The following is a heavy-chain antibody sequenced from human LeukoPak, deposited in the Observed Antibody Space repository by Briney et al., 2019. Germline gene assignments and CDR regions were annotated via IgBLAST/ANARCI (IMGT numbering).Heavy chain of an antibody. Sequence: SETLSLTCTVSGGSITSGEYHWSWIRRPPGKGLEWIGYIYHRGSTYDNPSLKSRLTMSVDTSKNQFSLNLSSVTAADTAVYYCARVGVSNFHDTFDLWGQGTMVTVSS. CDR1: GGSITSGEYH. J-gene: IGHJ3*01. D-gene: IGHD3-16*01. CDR2: IYHRGST. CDR3: ARVGVSNFHDTFDL. V-gene: IGHV4-30-4*01.